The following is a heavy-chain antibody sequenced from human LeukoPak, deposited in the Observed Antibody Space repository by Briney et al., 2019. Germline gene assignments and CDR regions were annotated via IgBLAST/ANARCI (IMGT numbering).Heavy chain of an antibody. D-gene: IGHD3-22*01. CDR3: ARQDYYDSSGYHGDAFDI. CDR2: INHSGST. CDR1: GGSFSGYY. V-gene: IGHV4-34*01. J-gene: IGHJ3*02. Sequence: SETLSLTCAVYGGSFSGYYWSWIRQPPGKGLEWIGEINHSGSTNYNPSLKSRVTISVDTSKNQFSLKLSSVTAADTAVYYCARQDYYDSSGYHGDAFDIWGQGTMVTVSS.